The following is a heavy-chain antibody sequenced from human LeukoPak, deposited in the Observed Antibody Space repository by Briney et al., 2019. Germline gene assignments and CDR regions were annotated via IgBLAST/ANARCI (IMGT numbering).Heavy chain of an antibody. V-gene: IGHV1-2*02. CDR2: INPNSGDT. J-gene: IGHJ5*02. Sequence: ASVKASCKTSAYTFTDVYIHWVRQAPGQGLEWMAWINPNSGDTSYAQKFQGRVSLTRDTSINTAFMELSRLRSDDTAVYYCARIRRDVAWGQGTLVTVSS. D-gene: IGHD2-21*02. CDR3: ARIRRDVA. CDR1: AYTFTDVY.